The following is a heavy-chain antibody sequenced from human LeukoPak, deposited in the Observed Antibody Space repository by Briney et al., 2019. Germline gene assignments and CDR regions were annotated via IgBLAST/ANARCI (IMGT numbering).Heavy chain of an antibody. CDR3: AKYYYDSSGTLDY. V-gene: IGHV3-23*01. D-gene: IGHD3-22*01. Sequence: PGGSLSLSCAASGFTFSSYAMSWVRQAPGKGLEWVSAISGSGGSTYYADSVKGRFTISRDNSKNTLYLQMNSLRTEDTAVYYCAKYYYDSSGTLDYWGQGTLVTVSS. J-gene: IGHJ4*02. CDR2: ISGSGGST. CDR1: GFTFSSYA.